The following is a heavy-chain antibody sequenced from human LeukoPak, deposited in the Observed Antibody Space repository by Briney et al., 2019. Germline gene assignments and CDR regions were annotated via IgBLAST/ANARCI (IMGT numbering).Heavy chain of an antibody. Sequence: GGSLRLSCAASGFTFSSSWMTWVRQAPGKGLEWVASIKQDGSEKYYVDSVKGRFTISRDNARNSLYMHMNSLRAEDTAVYYCARDNGDDIWDSWGQGTLVTVSS. D-gene: IGHD3-9*01. CDR3: ARDNGDDIWDS. V-gene: IGHV3-7*01. J-gene: IGHJ4*02. CDR2: IKQDGSEK. CDR1: GFTFSSSW.